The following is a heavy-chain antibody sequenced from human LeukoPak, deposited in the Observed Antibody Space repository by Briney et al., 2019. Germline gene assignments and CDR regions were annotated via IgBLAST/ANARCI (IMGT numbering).Heavy chain of an antibody. Sequence: RGSLRLSCAASGFIFSNYAMSWVRQAPGKGLEWVSGLSGSGITTYYADSVKGRFTISRDNSKNTLYLQMNSLRAEDTAVYYCAKGIYSSGWSYFDYWGHGTLVTVSS. CDR3: AKGIYSSGWSYFDY. D-gene: IGHD6-19*01. CDR1: GFIFSNYA. CDR2: LSGSGITT. V-gene: IGHV3-23*01. J-gene: IGHJ4*01.